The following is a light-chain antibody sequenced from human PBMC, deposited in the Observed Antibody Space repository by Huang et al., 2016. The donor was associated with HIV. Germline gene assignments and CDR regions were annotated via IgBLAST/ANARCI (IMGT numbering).Light chain of an antibody. CDR2: GAS. J-gene: IGKJ4*01. V-gene: IGKV3-20*01. CDR3: QQYGSSPLT. CDR1: QSVSSSY. Sequence: EIVLTQSPGTLSLSPGERATLSCRASQSVSSSYLAWYQQKPGQAPRRLIYGASSRATGIPDRFSGSGSGTDFTLTISRPEPEDFAVYYCQQYGSSPLTFGGGTKVEIK.